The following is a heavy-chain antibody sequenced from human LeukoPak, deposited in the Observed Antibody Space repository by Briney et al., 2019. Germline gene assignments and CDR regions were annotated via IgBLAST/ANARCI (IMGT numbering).Heavy chain of an antibody. D-gene: IGHD2-2*01. J-gene: IGHJ4*02. V-gene: IGHV3-48*03. Sequence: GGSLRLSCEASGFTFSNYEMNWVRQALGRGLEWISYITTTGDRIQYADSVKGRFTISRDNAKNSLYLEMNSLRAEDTGVYFCARDTKDYWGQGTLVVVSS. CDR1: GFTFSNYE. CDR2: ITTTGDRI. CDR3: ARDTKDY.